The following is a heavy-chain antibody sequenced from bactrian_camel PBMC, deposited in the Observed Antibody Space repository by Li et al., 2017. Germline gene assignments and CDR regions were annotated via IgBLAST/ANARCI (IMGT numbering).Heavy chain of an antibody. V-gene: IGHV3S40*01. D-gene: IGHD5*01. Sequence: VQLVESGGGSVQAGGSLRLSCAGTGIHLSSAFYVGWFRQVPGKEREGVARIATGSGDTYYADSVKGRFTISPDNAKNTVYLQMNTLKPEDTGMYYCAAAVGLGARGQGTQVTVS. CDR2: IATGSGDT. CDR1: GIHLSSAFY. J-gene: IGHJ4*01.